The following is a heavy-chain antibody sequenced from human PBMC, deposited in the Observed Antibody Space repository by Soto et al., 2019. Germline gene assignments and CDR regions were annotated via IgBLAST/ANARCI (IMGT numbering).Heavy chain of an antibody. CDR2: ISHGGST. CDR1: GGSFNDYY. CDR3: ARQRVLADTFSCFYSMDV. V-gene: IGHV4-34*01. Sequence: PSETLSLTCAVYGGSFNDYYWTWLRQPPGKGLEWIGEISHGGSTNYNPSLKSRVSISVDTSKSHFSLKLSSVTAADTAVFYCARQRVLADTFSCFYSMDVWGQASTVTVSS. J-gene: IGHJ6*02. D-gene: IGHD2-15*01.